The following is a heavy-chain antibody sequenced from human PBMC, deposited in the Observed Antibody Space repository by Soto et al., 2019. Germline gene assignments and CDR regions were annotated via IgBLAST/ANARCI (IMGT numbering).Heavy chain of an antibody. D-gene: IGHD6-13*01. J-gene: IGHJ6*02. Sequence: SETLSLTCTFSDGSISSYDWSWIRQPAGKGLEWIGRVYTSGGTNYNPSLKSRVTMSRDTSKKQFFLSLSSVTAADTAVYYCARGAAAGVDYGMDLWGQGTTVTVSS. CDR2: VYTSGGT. CDR3: ARGAAAGVDYGMDL. V-gene: IGHV4-4*07. CDR1: DGSISSYD.